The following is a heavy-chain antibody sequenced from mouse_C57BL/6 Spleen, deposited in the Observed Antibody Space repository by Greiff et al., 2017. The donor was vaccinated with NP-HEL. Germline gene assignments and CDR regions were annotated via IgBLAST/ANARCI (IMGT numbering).Heavy chain of an antibody. Sequence: EVKLMESGGGLVKPGGSLKLSCAASGFTFSDYGMHWVRQAPEKGLEWVAYISSGSSTIYYADTVKGRFTISRDNAKNTLFLQMTSLRSEDTAMYYCARPIYYGSSPYFDVWGTGTTVTVSS. CDR3: ARPIYYGSSPYFDV. J-gene: IGHJ1*03. V-gene: IGHV5-17*01. CDR2: ISSGSSTI. CDR1: GFTFSDYG. D-gene: IGHD1-1*01.